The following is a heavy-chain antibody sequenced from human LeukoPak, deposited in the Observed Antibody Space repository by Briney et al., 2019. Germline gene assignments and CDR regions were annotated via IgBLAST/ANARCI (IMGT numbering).Heavy chain of an antibody. D-gene: IGHD1-1*01. V-gene: IGHV3-74*01. Sequence: GGSLRLSCAASGFTFIKYWMLWVRQAPGKGVESVSRINSDGTVTTYADSVKGRFTISRDSAKNTLYLQMKSLKFEDTAIYYCVIEQYTVRRRAPLDYWGQRTLVTVSS. CDR2: INSDGTVT. CDR3: VIEQYTVRRRAPLDY. CDR1: GFTFIKYW. J-gene: IGHJ4*02.